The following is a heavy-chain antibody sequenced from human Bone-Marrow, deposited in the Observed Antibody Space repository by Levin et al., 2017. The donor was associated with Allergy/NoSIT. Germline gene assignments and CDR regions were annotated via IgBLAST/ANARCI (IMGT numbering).Heavy chain of an antibody. D-gene: IGHD5-12*01. CDR3: ARVGAYEHIGTFDY. Sequence: SQTLSLTCTVSDGSISNYYWGWIRQPPGKGLEWIGYISDSGGTNYKSSLKSRFTISVDTSKNQFSLKLTSVTAADPAVYYCARVGAYEHIGTFDYWGQGTLVTVSS. CDR2: ISDSGGT. CDR1: DGSISNYY. V-gene: IGHV4-59*01. J-gene: IGHJ4*02.